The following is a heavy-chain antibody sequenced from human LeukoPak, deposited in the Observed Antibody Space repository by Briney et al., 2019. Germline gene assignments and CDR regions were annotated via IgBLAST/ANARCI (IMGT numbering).Heavy chain of an antibody. J-gene: IGHJ4*02. CDR3: ARVAVTTVNYFDY. Sequence: PSETLSLTCTVSGYSISSGYYWGWIRQPPGKGLEWIGSIYHSGSTHYNPSLKSRVTISVDTSKNQFSLKLSSVTAADTAVYYCARVAVTTVNYFDYWGQGTLVTVSS. CDR1: GYSISSGYY. V-gene: IGHV4-38-2*02. D-gene: IGHD4-17*01. CDR2: IYHSGST.